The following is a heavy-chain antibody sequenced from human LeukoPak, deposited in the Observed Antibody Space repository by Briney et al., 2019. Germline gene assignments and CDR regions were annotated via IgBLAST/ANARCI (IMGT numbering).Heavy chain of an antibody. D-gene: IGHD2/OR15-2a*01. J-gene: IGHJ1*01. CDR2: INHSGST. V-gene: IGHV4-34*01. Sequence: PLETLSLSCAVYGGSFSGYSRSWIRQPPGKGLEWIGEINHSGSTNYNPSLKSRVSISVDTSKNQFSLKLSSVTAADTAVYYCAGGLGLGLLDHWGQGTLVTVSS. CDR1: GGSFSGYS. CDR3: AGGLGLGLLDH.